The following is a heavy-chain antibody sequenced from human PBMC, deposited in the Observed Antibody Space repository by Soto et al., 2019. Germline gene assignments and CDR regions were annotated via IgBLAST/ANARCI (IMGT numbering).Heavy chain of an antibody. V-gene: IGHV4-31*03. J-gene: IGHJ4*02. CDR3: ARGCSGGSCYGTPDY. CDR2: IYYSGST. D-gene: IGHD2-15*01. Sequence: QVQLQESGPGLVKPSQTLSLTCTVSGGSISSGGYYWSWIRQHPGKGLEWIGYIYYSGSTYYNPSLKGRVTISVDTSKNQFSLKLSSVTAADTAVYYCARGCSGGSCYGTPDYWGQGTLVTVSS. CDR1: GGSISSGGYY.